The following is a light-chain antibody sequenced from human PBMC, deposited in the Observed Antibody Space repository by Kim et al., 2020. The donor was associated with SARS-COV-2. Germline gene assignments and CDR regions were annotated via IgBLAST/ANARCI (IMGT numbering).Light chain of an antibody. V-gene: IGKV1-16*02. CDR2: AAS. CDR3: QQYNSVPHT. Sequence: CESIGDRVTITCRASQGIRSYLVWFQQKPGKAPKSLISAASSLQSGVPSKFSGSGSGTDFSLTINSLQPEDFATYYCQQYNSVPHTFGQGTKLEI. CDR1: QGIRSY. J-gene: IGKJ2*01.